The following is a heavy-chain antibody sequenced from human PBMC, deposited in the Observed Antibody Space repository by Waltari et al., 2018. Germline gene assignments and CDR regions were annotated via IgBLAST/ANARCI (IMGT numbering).Heavy chain of an antibody. CDR2: SNPNSGGT. V-gene: IGHV1-2*02. CDR3: ARDEGSIAARPQLAEYFQH. Sequence: QVQLVQSGAEVKKPGASVKVSCKASGYTFTGYYMHWVRQAPGQGLEWMGWSNPNSGGTNDAQKFQGRVTMTRDTSISTAYMELSRLRSDDTAVYYCARDEGSIAARPQLAEYFQHWGQGTLVTVSS. D-gene: IGHD6-6*01. J-gene: IGHJ1*01. CDR1: GYTFTGYY.